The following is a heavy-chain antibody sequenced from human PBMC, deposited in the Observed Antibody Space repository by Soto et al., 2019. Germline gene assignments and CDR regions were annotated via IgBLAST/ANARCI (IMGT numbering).Heavy chain of an antibody. Sequence: PGGSLRLSCAASGFTFSSDSMNWVRQAPGKGLEWVSSISSSSSYIYYADSVKGRFTISRDNAKNSLYLQMNSLRAEDTAVYYCARSRTSRPSDAFDIWGQGTMVTVSS. CDR3: ARSRTSRPSDAFDI. J-gene: IGHJ3*02. CDR2: ISSSSSYI. V-gene: IGHV3-21*01. D-gene: IGHD2-2*01. CDR1: GFTFSSDS.